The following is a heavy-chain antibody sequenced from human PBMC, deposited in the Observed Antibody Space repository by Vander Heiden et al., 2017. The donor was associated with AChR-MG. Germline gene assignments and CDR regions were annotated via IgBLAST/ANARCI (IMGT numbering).Heavy chain of an antibody. J-gene: IGHJ6*02. CDR3: AKVLRTGGAYYGMDV. V-gene: IGHV3-23*01. CDR2: IRASGSGT. CDR1: GFTFHTYA. Sequence: EVQLLESGGGLVQPGGSLRLSCAASGFTFHTYAMIWVRQAPGKGLEWVSGIRASGSGTYYADAVKGRFTVSRDNSKNTRSLEMGSLRADDTAVYYCAKVLRTGGAYYGMDVWGQGTVVTVSS. D-gene: IGHD1-26*01.